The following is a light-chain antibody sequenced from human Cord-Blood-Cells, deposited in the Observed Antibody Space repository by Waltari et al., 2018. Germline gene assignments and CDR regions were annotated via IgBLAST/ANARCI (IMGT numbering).Light chain of an antibody. CDR2: DAS. V-gene: IGKV1-5*01. J-gene: IGKJ1*01. Sequence: DIQITHSPSTPSASVGDRVTITCRASQSISSWLAWYQQKPGKAPKLLIYDASSLESGVPSRFSGSGSGTEFTLTISSLQPDDFATYYCQQYNSYSPWTFGQGTKVEIK. CDR1: QSISSW. CDR3: QQYNSYSPWT.